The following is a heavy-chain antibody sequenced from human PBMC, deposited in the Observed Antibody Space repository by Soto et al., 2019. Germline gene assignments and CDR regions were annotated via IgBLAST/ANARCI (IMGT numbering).Heavy chain of an antibody. CDR1: GFTFSSYA. Sequence: GGSLRLSCAASGFTFSSYAMHWVRQAPGKGLEWVAVISYDGSNKYYADSVKGRFTISRDNSKNTLYLQMNSLRAEDTAVYYCARDQLLIPGRAANFDYWGQGTLVTVSS. V-gene: IGHV3-30-3*01. CDR3: ARDQLLIPGRAANFDY. CDR2: ISYDGSNK. J-gene: IGHJ4*02. D-gene: IGHD2-2*01.